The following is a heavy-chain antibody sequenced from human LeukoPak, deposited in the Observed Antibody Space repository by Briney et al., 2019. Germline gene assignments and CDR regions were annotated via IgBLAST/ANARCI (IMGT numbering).Heavy chain of an antibody. J-gene: IGHJ6*03. CDR1: GFSFSRFW. CDR3: ARGSAGSGSYYIRNYYMDD. V-gene: IGHV3-7*01. Sequence: PGGSLRLSCAASGFSFSRFWMSWVRQAPGKGLEWVANIKQDGSEKYYVDSVKGRFTISRDNAKNSLYLQMNSLRAEDTAVYYCARGSAGSGSYYIRNYYMDDWGKGTTVTVSS. D-gene: IGHD3-10*01. CDR2: IKQDGSEK.